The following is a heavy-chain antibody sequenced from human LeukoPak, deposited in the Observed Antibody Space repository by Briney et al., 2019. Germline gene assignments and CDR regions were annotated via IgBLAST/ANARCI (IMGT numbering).Heavy chain of an antibody. Sequence: GGSLSLSCAASGFSFSSNAFHWVGQPQAKGLGWVAVISYDGSNKYYADSVKGRFTISRDNSKNTLYLQMNSLRVEDTAVYYCASRSINWYRGNNWFDPWGQGTLVTVSP. CDR1: GFSFSSNA. CDR2: ISYDGSNK. V-gene: IGHV3-30-3*01. J-gene: IGHJ5*02. D-gene: IGHD6-13*01. CDR3: ASRSINWYRGNNWFDP.